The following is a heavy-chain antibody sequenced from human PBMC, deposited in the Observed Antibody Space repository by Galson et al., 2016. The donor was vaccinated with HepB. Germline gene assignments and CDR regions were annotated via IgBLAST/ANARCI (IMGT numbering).Heavy chain of an antibody. D-gene: IGHD3-9*01. CDR2: ISSSSSYI. Sequence: SLRLSCAASGFTFSATGMHWVRQAPGKGLVWVSSISSSSSYIYYADTVKGRFTISRDNAKNSLYLQMNSLRAEDTAVYYCARGGSLVLRYFDWLLTFPDWGQGTLVTVSS. V-gene: IGHV3-21*01. J-gene: IGHJ4*02. CDR1: GFTFSATG. CDR3: ARGGSLVLRYFDWLLTFPD.